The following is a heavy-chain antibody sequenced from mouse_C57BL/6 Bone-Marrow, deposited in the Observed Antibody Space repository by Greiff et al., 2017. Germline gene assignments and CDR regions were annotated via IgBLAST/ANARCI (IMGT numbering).Heavy chain of an antibody. Sequence: QVQLQQPGAELVMPGASVKLSCKASGYTFTSYWMHWVKQRPGQGLEWIGEIDPSDSYTNYNQKFKGKSTLTVDKSSSTAYMQLSSLTSEDSAVXYCANLYGYEVGYWGQGTMLTVSA. V-gene: IGHV1-69*01. CDR1: GYTFTSYW. CDR2: IDPSDSYT. D-gene: IGHD2-2*01. J-gene: IGHJ3*01. CDR3: ANLYGYEVGY.